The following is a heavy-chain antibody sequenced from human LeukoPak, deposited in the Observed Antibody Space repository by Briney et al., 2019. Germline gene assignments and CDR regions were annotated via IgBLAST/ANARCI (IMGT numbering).Heavy chain of an antibody. CDR2: IIPVFGTA. V-gene: IGHV1-69*01. J-gene: IGHJ5*02. D-gene: IGHD1-26*01. CDR1: GGTFSNYA. Sequence: SVKVSCKASGGTFSNYAISWVRQAPGQRLEWMGGIIPVFGTANYAQKFQGRVTITADESTSTAYMELSSLRSEDTAVYYCARDGGEATTLDTYNWFDPWGQGALVTVSS. CDR3: ARDGGEATTLDTYNWFDP.